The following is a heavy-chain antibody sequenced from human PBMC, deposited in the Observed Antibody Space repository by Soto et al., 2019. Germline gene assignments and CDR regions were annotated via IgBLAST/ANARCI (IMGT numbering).Heavy chain of an antibody. D-gene: IGHD2-2*01. CDR2: TNPITGDT. CDR3: ARVTSFQDGMDV. J-gene: IGHJ6*02. V-gene: IGHV1-2*02. CDR1: GYTFTDYY. Sequence: QVQLVQSGAEVKKPGASVRVSCKASGYTFTDYYLHWVRQAPGQGLEWMGWTNPITGDTKSTQKFQARVTMTRDTSIGTASLELTSLTSDDTAVYYCARVTSFQDGMDVWGQGTTVSVS.